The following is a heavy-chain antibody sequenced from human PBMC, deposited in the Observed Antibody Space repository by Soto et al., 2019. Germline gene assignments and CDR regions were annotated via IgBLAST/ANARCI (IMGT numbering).Heavy chain of an antibody. CDR3: AREGPPIRAHNPPEYFQH. Sequence: QLQLQESGPGLVKPSETLSLTCTVSGDSISTRSNYWAWIRQPPGKGLEWIGSIYYTGGTYYNPSLKSRVPLFRHPSKNQLSLNLNSVTAADTAVYYCAREGPPIRAHNPPEYFQHWGQGTPVTVSS. V-gene: IGHV4-39*02. CDR1: GDSISTRSNY. CDR2: IYYTGGT. J-gene: IGHJ1*01.